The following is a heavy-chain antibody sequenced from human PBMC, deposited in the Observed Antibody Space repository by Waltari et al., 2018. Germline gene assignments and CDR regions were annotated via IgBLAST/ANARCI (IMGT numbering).Heavy chain of an antibody. CDR2: LYYSGTT. CDR1: GGSINSDSFY. J-gene: IGHJ5*01. V-gene: IGHV4-39*01. CDR3: ARAPDS. Sequence: GLGKPSETLSLTCTFSGGSINSDSFYWGWIRQPPGKGLEWIGSLYYSGTTYFSPSLRSRVTISLDTSKSQFSLKLSSVTAADTAVYYCARAPDSWGQGTLVTVSS.